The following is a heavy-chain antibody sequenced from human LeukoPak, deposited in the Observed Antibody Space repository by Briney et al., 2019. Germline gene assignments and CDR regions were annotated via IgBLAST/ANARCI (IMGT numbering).Heavy chain of an antibody. D-gene: IGHD3-10*01. CDR1: GGSISSYY. CDR2: IYYSGST. J-gene: IGHJ5*02. V-gene: IGHV4-59*01. CDR3: ARGGLPITMVRGTKYNWFDP. Sequence: PSETLSLTCTVSGGSISSYYWSWIRQPPGKGLEWIGYIYYSGSTNYNPSLKSRVTISVDTSKNQFSLKLSSVTAADTAVYYCARGGLPITMVRGTKYNWFDPWGQGTLVTVSS.